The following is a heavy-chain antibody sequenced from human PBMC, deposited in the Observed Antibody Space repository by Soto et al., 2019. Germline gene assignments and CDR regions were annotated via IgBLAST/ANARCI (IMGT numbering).Heavy chain of an antibody. V-gene: IGHV1-18*01. J-gene: IGHJ6*02. CDR3: AREPKGSGWQKIYYYYYGMDV. Sequence: ASVKVSCKASGYTFTSYGISWVRQAPGQGLEWMGWISAYNGNTNYAQKLQGRVTMTTDTSTSTAYMELRSLRSEDTAVYYCAREPKGSGWQKIYYYYYGMDVWGQRTTVTVSS. CDR1: GYTFTSYG. CDR2: ISAYNGNT. D-gene: IGHD6-19*01.